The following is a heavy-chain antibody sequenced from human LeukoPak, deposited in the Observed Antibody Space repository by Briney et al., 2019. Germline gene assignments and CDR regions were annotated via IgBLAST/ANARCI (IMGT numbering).Heavy chain of an antibody. CDR3: ARAPTYYYDNSGFHPYFFDY. D-gene: IGHD3-22*01. J-gene: IGHJ4*02. V-gene: IGHV1-69*13. Sequence: SVKVSCKASGDTFSSYVISWMRQAPGQGLEWMGGIIPVFATANYAQKFQGRVTITADESTSTAYMELTSLRSEDTAVYYCARAPTYYYDNSGFHPYFFDYWGQGTLVTVSS. CDR2: IIPVFATA. CDR1: GDTFSSYV.